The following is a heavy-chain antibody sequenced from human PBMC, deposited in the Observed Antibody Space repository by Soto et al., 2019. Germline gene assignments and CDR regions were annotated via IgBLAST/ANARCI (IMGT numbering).Heavy chain of an antibody. V-gene: IGHV3-23*01. J-gene: IGHJ6*03. D-gene: IGHD2-15*01. Sequence: GGSLRLSCAASGFTFSSYAMSWVRQAPGKGLEWVSAISGSGGSTYYADSVKGRFTISRDNSKNTLYLQMNSLRAEDTAVYYCAKLMRYCSGGSCYSGSFYYMDVWGKGTTVTVSS. CDR2: ISGSGGST. CDR3: AKLMRYCSGGSCYSGSFYYMDV. CDR1: GFTFSSYA.